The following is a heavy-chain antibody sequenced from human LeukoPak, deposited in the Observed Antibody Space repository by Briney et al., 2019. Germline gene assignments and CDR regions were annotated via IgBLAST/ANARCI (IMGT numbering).Heavy chain of an antibody. CDR3: ARGSSWNRNGFDP. D-gene: IGHD6-13*01. CDR2: IYYSGSN. J-gene: IGHJ5*02. Sequence: SETLSLTCTVSGGSISSYYWSWIRQPPGKWLEWIGYIYYSGSNNYNPSLKSRVTISVDTSKNQFSLKLSSVTAADTAVYYCARGSSWNRNGFDPWGQGTLVTVSS. V-gene: IGHV4-59*01. CDR1: GGSISSYY.